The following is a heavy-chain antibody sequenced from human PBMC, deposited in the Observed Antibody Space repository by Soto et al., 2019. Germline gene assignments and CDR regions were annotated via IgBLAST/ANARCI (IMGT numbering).Heavy chain of an antibody. CDR2: FDPEHGET. CDR3: ATSGGGWYLY. Sequence: ASVKVSCKVSGYTLTEISMHWVRQAPGKGLEWMGGFDPEHGETIYAQKFQGRVTLTRNTSINTAYIELSSLTSDDTAVYYCATSGGGWYLYWGQGTLVTVSS. D-gene: IGHD6-19*01. J-gene: IGHJ4*02. V-gene: IGHV1-24*01. CDR1: GYTLTEIS.